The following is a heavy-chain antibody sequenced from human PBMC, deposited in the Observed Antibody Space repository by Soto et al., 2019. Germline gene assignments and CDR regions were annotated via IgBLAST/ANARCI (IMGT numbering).Heavy chain of an antibody. V-gene: IGHV2-5*02. J-gene: IGHJ4*02. CDR2: IYWDDDK. Sequence: QITLKESGPTLVKPTQTLTLTCTFSGFSLSTSRVGMGWIRQPPGKALEWLALIYWDDDKRYSPSLKSRLTITKDTSKNQVVLTMTNMDPVDTATYYCAHSSSWYFPSDYWGQGTLVTVSS. CDR1: GFSLSTSRVG. CDR3: AHSSSWYFPSDY. D-gene: IGHD6-13*01.